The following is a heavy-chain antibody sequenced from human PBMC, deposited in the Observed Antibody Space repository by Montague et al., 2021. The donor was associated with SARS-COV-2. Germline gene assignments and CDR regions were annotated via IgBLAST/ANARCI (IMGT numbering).Heavy chain of an antibody. V-gene: IGHV4-39*01. CDR3: ARAQMAVTEYYPDY. J-gene: IGHJ4*02. D-gene: IGHD2/OR15-2a*01. Sequence: SETLSLTCSVSGGSISSSCHYWVRISQPPGRRLEWIGTIYYSGTTLYHLSPKSRITMSVNTSDNQFTLQSNSASATDTSVYYCARAQMAVTEYYPDYWGQGILVTVSS. CDR2: IYYSGTT. CDR1: GGSISSSCHY.